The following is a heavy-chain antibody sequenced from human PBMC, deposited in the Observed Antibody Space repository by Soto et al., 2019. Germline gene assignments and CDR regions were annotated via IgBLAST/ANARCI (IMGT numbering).Heavy chain of an antibody. CDR3: PSGTTVETGIY. Sequence: QVQLVQSGAEVKKPGASVKVSCKASGYTFTSYGISWVRQAPGQGLEWMGWISAYNGNTNYAQKLQGRVTMTTDTPTRTAEMELRSLRSDDTAVYYGPSGTTVETGIYWGQGTLVTVSS. J-gene: IGHJ4*02. CDR1: GYTFTSYG. D-gene: IGHD4-17*01. CDR2: ISAYNGNT. V-gene: IGHV1-18*01.